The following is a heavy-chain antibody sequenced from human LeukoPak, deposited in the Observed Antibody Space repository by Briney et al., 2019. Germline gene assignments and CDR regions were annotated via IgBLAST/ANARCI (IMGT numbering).Heavy chain of an antibody. Sequence: PGGSLRLSCAASGFTVSNNYMSWVRRAAGKGLEWVALIYSAGGTYYADSVKGRFTISRDNSKNTLHLQMNSLRREDTAVYYCVRNSGELGAWGQGTLVTVSS. CDR1: GFTVSNNY. D-gene: IGHD2-21*01. CDR3: VRNSGELGA. J-gene: IGHJ5*02. CDR2: IYSAGGT. V-gene: IGHV3-53*01.